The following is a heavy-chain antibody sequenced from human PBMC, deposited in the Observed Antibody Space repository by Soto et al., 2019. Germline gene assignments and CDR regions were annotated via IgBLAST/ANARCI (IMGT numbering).Heavy chain of an antibody. CDR3: ARDPPGYCSSTSCHNDAFDI. CDR1: GYTFTSYG. V-gene: IGHV1-18*01. D-gene: IGHD2-2*01. Sequence: ASVKVSCKASGYTFTSYGISWVRQAPGQGLEWVGWISAYNGNTNYAQKLQGRVTMTTDTSTSTAYMELRSLRSDDTAVYYCARDPPGYCSSTSCHNDAFDIWGQGTMVT. J-gene: IGHJ3*02. CDR2: ISAYNGNT.